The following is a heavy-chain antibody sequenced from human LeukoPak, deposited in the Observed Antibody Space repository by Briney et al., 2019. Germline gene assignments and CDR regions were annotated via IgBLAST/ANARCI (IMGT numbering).Heavy chain of an antibody. CDR1: GFTFSSYS. Sequence: GGSLRLSCAASGFTFSSYSMNWVRQAPGKGLEWVSSISSSSYIYYADSVKGRFTISRDNAKNSLYLQMNSLRAEDTAVYYCAREHYFYYMDGWGKGTTVTISS. J-gene: IGHJ6*03. V-gene: IGHV3-21*01. CDR2: ISSSSYI. CDR3: AREHYFYYMDG.